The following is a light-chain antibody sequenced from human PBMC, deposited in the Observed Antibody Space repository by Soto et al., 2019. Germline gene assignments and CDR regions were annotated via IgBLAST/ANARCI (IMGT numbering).Light chain of an antibody. CDR2: DNY. CDR3: ATWDSSLSAVV. J-gene: IGLJ2*01. Sequence: QSVLTQPPSVSATPGQKVTISCSGSSSNIGNNYVSWYQQFPGAAPKLLIYDNYWRPSGIPDRFSASKSGTSATLGITGLPAGEEADYYCATWDSSLSAVVVGGGTKLTVL. V-gene: IGLV1-51*01. CDR1: SSNIGNNY.